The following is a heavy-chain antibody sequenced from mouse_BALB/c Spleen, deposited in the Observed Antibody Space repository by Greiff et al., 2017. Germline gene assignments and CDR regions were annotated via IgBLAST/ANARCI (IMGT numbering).Heavy chain of an antibody. CDR2: INSNGGST. CDR3: ASYYAMDY. Sequence: EVKLVESGGGLVQPGGSLKLSCAASGFTFSSYGMSWVRQTPDKRLELVATINSNGGSTYYPDSVKGRFTISRDNAKNTLYLQMSSLKSEDTAMYYCASYYAMDYWGQGTSVTVSS. J-gene: IGHJ4*01. V-gene: IGHV5-6-3*01. CDR1: GFTFSSYG.